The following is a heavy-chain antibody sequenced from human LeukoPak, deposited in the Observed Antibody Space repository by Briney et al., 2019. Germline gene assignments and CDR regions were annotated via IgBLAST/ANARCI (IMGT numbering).Heavy chain of an antibody. CDR3: AKDGYCSSTSCSYYYYYYYMDV. D-gene: IGHD2-2*03. Sequence: GGSLRLSCAASGFPFSSHGMHWVRQAPGKGLEWVAFIPYDGSDKFYADSVKGRFTISRDNSKNTLYLQMNSLRAEDTAVYYCAKDGYCSSTSCSYYYYYYYMDVWGKGTTVTISS. J-gene: IGHJ6*03. CDR2: IPYDGSDK. V-gene: IGHV3-30*02. CDR1: GFPFSSHG.